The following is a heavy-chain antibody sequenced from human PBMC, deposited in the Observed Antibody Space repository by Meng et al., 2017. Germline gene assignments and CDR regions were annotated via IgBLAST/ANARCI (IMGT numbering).Heavy chain of an antibody. Sequence: QVGSVEFGAEGKKPGPSVKASCKASGGTFSSYAISWVRHAPGQGLEWMGGIIPIFGTANYAQKFQGRVTITADESTSTAYMELSSLRSEDTAVYYCARDESYIAVAGPNGFDPWGQGTLITVSS. V-gene: IGHV1-69*12. CDR1: GGTFSSYA. D-gene: IGHD6-19*01. CDR3: ARDESYIAVAGPNGFDP. J-gene: IGHJ5*02. CDR2: IIPIFGTA.